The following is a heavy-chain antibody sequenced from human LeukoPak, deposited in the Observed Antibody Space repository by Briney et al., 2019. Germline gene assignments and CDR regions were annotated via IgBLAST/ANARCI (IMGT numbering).Heavy chain of an antibody. Sequence: GGSLRLSCAACGFTFSHYTIGWVRQAPGKGLERVASITSSSSHIYYAGSVKGRFTISRDNAKNEVYLQMNSLRGEDTAIYYCARVMMGATVTTFHYYCMDVWGVGTAVTVSS. J-gene: IGHJ6*03. CDR3: ARVMMGATVTTFHYYCMDV. D-gene: IGHD4-11*01. CDR1: GFTFSHYT. CDR2: ITSSSSHI. V-gene: IGHV3-21*01.